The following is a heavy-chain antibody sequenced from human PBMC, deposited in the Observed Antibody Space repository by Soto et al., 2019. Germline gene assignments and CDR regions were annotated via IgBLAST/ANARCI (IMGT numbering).Heavy chain of an antibody. J-gene: IGHJ6*02. Sequence: QVQLVESGGGVVQPGRSLRLSCAASGFTFSSYAMHWVRQAPGKGLELVAVISYDGSNKYYADSVKGRFTISRDNSKNTLYLQMNSLRAEDTAVYYCARDRRVSNPYYYYGMDVWGQGTTGTVSS. D-gene: IGHD4-4*01. CDR2: ISYDGSNK. CDR1: GFTFSSYA. V-gene: IGHV3-30-3*01. CDR3: ARDRRVSNPYYYYGMDV.